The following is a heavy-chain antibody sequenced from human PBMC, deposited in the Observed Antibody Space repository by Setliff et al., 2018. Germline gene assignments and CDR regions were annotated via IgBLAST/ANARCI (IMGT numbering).Heavy chain of an antibody. CDR1: GGSFSGYY. CDR2: INHSGST. Sequence: SETLSLTCAVYGGSFSGYYWSWIRQPPGKGLEWIGEINHSGSTNYNPSLKSRVTISVDTSKNQFSLKLSSVTAADTAVYYCARGKLRLGQLSLFYGFDIWGQGTMVTVSS. J-gene: IGHJ3*02. CDR3: ARGKLRLGQLSLFYGFDI. D-gene: IGHD3-16*02. V-gene: IGHV4-34*01.